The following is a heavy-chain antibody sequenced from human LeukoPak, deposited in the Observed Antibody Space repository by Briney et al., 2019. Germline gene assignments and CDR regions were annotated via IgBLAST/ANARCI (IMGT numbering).Heavy chain of an antibody. Sequence: GGSLRLSCRGSGFRFGGYALSWVRQAPGKGLEWVGFIRSKALYGTSEYAASVEGRFTISRDDSNSIAYLQMNSLKTEDTAVYFCVRESVRDYYFDYWSQGTLVTVSS. CDR3: VRESVRDYYFDY. CDR2: IRSKALYGTS. V-gene: IGHV3-49*04. CDR1: GFRFGGYA. J-gene: IGHJ4*02. D-gene: IGHD3-10*02.